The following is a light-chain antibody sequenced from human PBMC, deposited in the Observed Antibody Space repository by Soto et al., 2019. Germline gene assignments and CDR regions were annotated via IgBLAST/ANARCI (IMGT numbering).Light chain of an antibody. CDR1: ESDNIY. Sequence: EIVLTQSPATLSLSPGESATLSRRASESDNIYISWYQQKPAQAPRLLIYDASNRATGIPTRCSGSGAGTDFSLTISSLEPEDFAVYYCQQRSNGPWTTFGQGTRVELK. CDR2: DAS. V-gene: IGKV3-11*01. J-gene: IGKJ1*01. CDR3: QQRSNGPWTT.